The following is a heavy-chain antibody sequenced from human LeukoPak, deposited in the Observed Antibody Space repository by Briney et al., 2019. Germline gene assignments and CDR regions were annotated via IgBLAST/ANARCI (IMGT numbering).Heavy chain of an antibody. CDR1: GFTFDDYG. CDR2: LNWNGGST. V-gene: IGHV3-20*04. Sequence: GGSLRLSCAASGFTFDDYGMSWVRQAPGKGLEWVSGLNWNGGSTGYADSVKGRSTISRDNAKNSLYLQMNSRRAEDTAVYYCAKDRAHITMIVVVILGAFDIWGQGTMVTVSS. J-gene: IGHJ3*02. D-gene: IGHD3-22*01. CDR3: AKDRAHITMIVVVILGAFDI.